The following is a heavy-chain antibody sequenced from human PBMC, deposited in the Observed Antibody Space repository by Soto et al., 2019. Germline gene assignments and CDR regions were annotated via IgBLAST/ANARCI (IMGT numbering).Heavy chain of an antibody. CDR3: AITTRQELVVMAYYFDY. D-gene: IGHD3-22*01. J-gene: IGHJ4*02. V-gene: IGHV5-10-1*01. Sequence: GESLEISCKGSGYSFTSYWISWVRQMPGKGLEWMGRIDPSDSYTNYSPSFQGHVTISADKSISTAYLQWSSLKASDTAMYYCAITTRQELVVMAYYFDYLGQGILVTVAS. CDR2: IDPSDSYT. CDR1: GYSFTSYW.